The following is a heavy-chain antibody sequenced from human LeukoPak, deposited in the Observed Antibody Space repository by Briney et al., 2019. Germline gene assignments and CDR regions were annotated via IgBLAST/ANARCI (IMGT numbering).Heavy chain of an antibody. CDR1: GFTFSTYA. Sequence: GGSLRLSCAASGFTFSTYAMHWVRQAPGKGLEWVVVISFDGNNKYYAASVKGRFTISRDNSKNTLYLQMSSLRAEDTAVYYCARDHGSSGWYETVDYWGQGTLVTVSS. CDR3: ARDHGSSGWYETVDY. V-gene: IGHV3-30-3*01. D-gene: IGHD6-19*01. CDR2: ISFDGNNK. J-gene: IGHJ4*02.